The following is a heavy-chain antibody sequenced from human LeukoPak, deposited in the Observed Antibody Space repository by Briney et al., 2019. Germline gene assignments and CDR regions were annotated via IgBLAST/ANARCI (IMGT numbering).Heavy chain of an antibody. Sequence: ASVKVSXKASGYTFTDYYIHWVRQAPGQGLEWMGRINPNSGGTSYAQKFLGRVTMTRDTPINTAYMELSRLRSDDTAVYYCATTFDYGDFYWGQGTLVTVSS. CDR2: INPNSGGT. J-gene: IGHJ4*02. CDR3: ATTFDYGDFY. D-gene: IGHD4-17*01. CDR1: GYTFTDYY. V-gene: IGHV1-2*06.